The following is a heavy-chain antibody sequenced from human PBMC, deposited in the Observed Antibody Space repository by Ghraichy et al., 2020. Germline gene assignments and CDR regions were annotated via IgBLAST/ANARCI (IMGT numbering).Heavy chain of an antibody. CDR3: AKGLTPFLEWLLYGLDY. CDR2: ISGSGGST. V-gene: IGHV3-23*01. J-gene: IGHJ4*02. D-gene: IGHD3-3*02. CDR1: GSTFSSYA. Sequence: GGSLRLSCAASGSTFSSYAMSWVRQAPGKGLEWVSAISGSGGSTYYADSVKGRFTISRDNSKNTRDLQMNSLRAEDTAVYYCAKGLTPFLEWLLYGLDYWGQGTLVTVSS.